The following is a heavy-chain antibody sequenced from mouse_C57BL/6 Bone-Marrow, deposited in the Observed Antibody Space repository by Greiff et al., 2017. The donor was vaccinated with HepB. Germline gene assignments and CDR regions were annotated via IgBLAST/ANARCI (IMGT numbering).Heavy chain of an antibody. CDR2: INPYNGGT. J-gene: IGHJ2*01. Sequence: VQLKQSGPVLVKPGASVKMSCKASGYTFTDYYMNWVKQSHGKSLEWIGVINPYNGGTSYNQKFKGKATLTVDKSSSTAYMELNSLTSEDSAVCYCARALRRDYWGQGTTLTVSS. CDR1: GYTFTDYY. V-gene: IGHV1-19*01. D-gene: IGHD1-2*01. CDR3: ARALRRDY.